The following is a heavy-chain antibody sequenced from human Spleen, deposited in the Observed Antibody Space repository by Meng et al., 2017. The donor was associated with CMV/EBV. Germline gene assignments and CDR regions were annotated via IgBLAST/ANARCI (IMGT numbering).Heavy chain of an antibody. CDR1: GYTFTVYA. Sequence: QVQLVQSGAEVKKPGAAVKVSCKASGYTFTVYAIHWVRQAPGQRLEWMGWINAGKGHTRFSGKFQGRVTITRDTSASTANMELSSLRFEDTAVYYCARGPLDGSGYYPDYWGQGTLVTVSS. D-gene: IGHD3-22*01. V-gene: IGHV1-3*01. J-gene: IGHJ4*02. CDR2: INAGKGHT. CDR3: ARGPLDGSGYYPDY.